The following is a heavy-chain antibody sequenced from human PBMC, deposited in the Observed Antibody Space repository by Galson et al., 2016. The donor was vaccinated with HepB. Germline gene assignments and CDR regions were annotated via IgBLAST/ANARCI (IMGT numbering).Heavy chain of an antibody. D-gene: IGHD6-13*01. CDR1: RNIFTRQT. CDR2: SNTGNGPP. J-gene: IGHJ4*02. Sequence: SVKVSCKASRNIFTRQTSIHRVRQAPGQGPEWMGWSNTGNGPPKYSQKFQGRVIITSDTYANTVYMELSSLISEDTAVYYCASWAGTASGWSGPFDYWGQGTLVTVSS. V-gene: IGHV1-3*04. CDR3: ASWAGTASGWSGPFDY.